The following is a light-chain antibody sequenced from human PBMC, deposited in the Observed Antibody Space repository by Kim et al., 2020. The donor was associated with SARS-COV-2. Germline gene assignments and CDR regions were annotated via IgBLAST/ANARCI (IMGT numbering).Light chain of an antibody. V-gene: IGKV3-20*01. CDR3: QQYGKAPLT. Sequence: PGEGVALSCRASQTVRSNYLAWYQQRPGRAPRLLISGASNRATGIPVRFSGSGSGTDFTLTISRLEPEDFVLYFCQQYGKAPLTFGQGTRLEIK. CDR1: QTVRSNY. CDR2: GAS. J-gene: IGKJ5*01.